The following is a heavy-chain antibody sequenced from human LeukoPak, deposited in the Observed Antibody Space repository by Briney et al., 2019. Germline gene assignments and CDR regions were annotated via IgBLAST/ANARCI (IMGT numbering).Heavy chain of an antibody. V-gene: IGHV1-18*01. D-gene: IGHD3-10*01. J-gene: IGHJ4*02. CDR3: ARDLWAPIKLLWFGELSWRFDY. Sequence: ASVKVSCKASGYTFTSYGISWVRQAPGQGLEWMGWISAHNGNTNYAQKLQGRVTMTTDTSTSTAYMELRSLRSDDTAVYYCARDLWAPIKLLWFGELSWRFDYWGQGTLVTVSS. CDR1: GYTFTSYG. CDR2: ISAHNGNT.